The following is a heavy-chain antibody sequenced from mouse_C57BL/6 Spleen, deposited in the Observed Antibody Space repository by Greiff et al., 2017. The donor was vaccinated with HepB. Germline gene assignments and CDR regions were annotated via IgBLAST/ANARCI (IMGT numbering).Heavy chain of an antibody. CDR1: GYTFTSYT. CDR2: INPSSGYT. V-gene: IGHV1-4*01. J-gene: IGHJ3*01. Sequence: VQGVESGAELARPGASVKMSCKASGYTFTSYTMHWVKQRPGQGLEWIGYINPSSGYTKYNQKFKDKATLTADKSSSTAYMQLSSLTSEDSAVYYCARSFKGFAYWGQGTLVTVSA. CDR3: ARSFKGFAY.